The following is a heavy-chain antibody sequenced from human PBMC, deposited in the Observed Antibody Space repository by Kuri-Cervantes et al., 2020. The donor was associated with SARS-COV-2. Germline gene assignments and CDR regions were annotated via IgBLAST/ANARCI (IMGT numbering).Heavy chain of an antibody. CDR1: GFTFSSYW. V-gene: IGHV3-7*01. D-gene: IGHD3-22*01. J-gene: IGHJ4*02. Sequence: GESLKISCAASGFTFSSYWMSWVRQAPGKGLEWVANIKQDGSEKYYVDSVKGRFTISRDNAKNSLYLQMNSLRAEDTAVYYCATSFIYDSSGYGDDYWGQGTLVTVSS. CDR3: ATSFIYDSSGYGDDY. CDR2: IKQDGSEK.